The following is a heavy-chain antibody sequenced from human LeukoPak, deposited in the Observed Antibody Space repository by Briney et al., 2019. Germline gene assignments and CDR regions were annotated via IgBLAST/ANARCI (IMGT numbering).Heavy chain of an antibody. J-gene: IGHJ4*02. D-gene: IGHD2-21*01. CDR3: ARGGGIQSCGGKTCFRGFVY. Sequence: ASVKVSCKASGYGFSDYYMHWVRQAPGQGLEYMGWINPNSGDNSCAQKFQGRVSMTRDTSITTLYMELTSLRSDDTALYFCARGGGIQSCGGKTCFRGFVYWGQGTPVTVSS. CDR2: INPNSGDN. V-gene: IGHV1-2*02. CDR1: GYGFSDYY.